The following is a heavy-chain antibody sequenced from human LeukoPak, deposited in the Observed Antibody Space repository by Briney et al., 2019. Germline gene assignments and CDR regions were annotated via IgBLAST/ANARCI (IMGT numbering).Heavy chain of an antibody. V-gene: IGHV4-39*01. CDR1: GGSISSNSYY. D-gene: IGHD2-15*01. CDR2: IYYSGST. Sequence: SETLSLTCTVSGGSISSNSYYWGWIRQPPGKGLEWIGSIYYSGSTYYNPSLKSRVTISVDTSKNQFSLKLSSVTAADTAVYYCARLVVVVAAIDYWGQGTLVTVSS. CDR3: ARLVVVVAAIDY. J-gene: IGHJ4*02.